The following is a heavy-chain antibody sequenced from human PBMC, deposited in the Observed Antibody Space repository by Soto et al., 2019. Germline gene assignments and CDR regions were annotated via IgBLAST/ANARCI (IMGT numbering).Heavy chain of an antibody. J-gene: IGHJ5*02. Sequence: GASVKVSFKASGYTFVSYAISWVRQAPGQGLEWMGWISTNNGNTNYAQKLQDRVTMTTDTSTSTAYMELRSLRSDDTAVYYCARETPVDNWFDPWGQGTLVTVSS. CDR3: ARETPVDNWFDP. V-gene: IGHV1-18*01. CDR2: ISTNNGNT. CDR1: GYTFVSYA. D-gene: IGHD2-15*01.